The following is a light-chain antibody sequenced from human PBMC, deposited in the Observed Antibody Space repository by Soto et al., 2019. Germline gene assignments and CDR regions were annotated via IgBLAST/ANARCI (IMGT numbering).Light chain of an antibody. J-gene: IGLJ3*02. V-gene: IGLV2-14*01. CDR2: EVS. CDR3: SSYTTSSTWV. CDR1: SSDVGAYNF. Sequence: ALTQPASASGSPGQSITISCTGTSSDVGAYNFVSWYQQHPGKAPKLMIFEVSNRPSGVSNRFSGSKSGNTASLTISGLQAEDEADYYCSSYTTSSTWVFGGGTKVTVL.